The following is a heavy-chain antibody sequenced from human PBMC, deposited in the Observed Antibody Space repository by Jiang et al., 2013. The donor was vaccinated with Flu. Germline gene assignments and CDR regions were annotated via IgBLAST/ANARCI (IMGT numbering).Heavy chain of an antibody. Sequence: SCKASGYTFTSYGISWVRQAPGQGLEWMGWINPNSGGTNYAQKFQGRVTMTRDTSISTAYMELSRLRSDDTAVYYCTGGRGSSWYYFDYWGQGTLVTVSS. CDR3: TGGRGSSWYYFDY. D-gene: IGHD6-13*01. J-gene: IGHJ4*02. V-gene: IGHV1-2*02. CDR1: GYTFTSYG. CDR2: INPNSGGT.